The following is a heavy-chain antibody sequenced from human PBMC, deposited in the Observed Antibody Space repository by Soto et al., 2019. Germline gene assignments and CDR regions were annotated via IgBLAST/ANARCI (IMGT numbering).Heavy chain of an antibody. V-gene: IGHV3-23*01. Sequence: EVQLLESGGGLVQPGGSLRLSCAASGFTFNNYAMNWVRQAPGKGLEWVSGIRGSGGSTYYADSVKGRFTISRDNSKNTRDLQKNSLRAEDTAVYYWARDGRLAVVGAALYDAFDFWGQGTMVTVSS. CDR1: GFTFNNYA. J-gene: IGHJ3*01. CDR3: ARDGRLAVVGAALYDAFDF. CDR2: IRGSGGST. D-gene: IGHD2-15*01.